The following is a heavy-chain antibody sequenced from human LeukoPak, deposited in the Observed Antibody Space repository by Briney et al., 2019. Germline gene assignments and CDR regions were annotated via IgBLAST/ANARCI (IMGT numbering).Heavy chain of an antibody. CDR3: ARDRSGYGPDY. Sequence: GGSLRLSCAASGFTFSTYGMHWVRQAPGKGLEWVAFIRYDGSIRYYADSVKGRFTISRDNSQNTLYLQMNSLRPEGTGVYYCARDRSGYGPDYWGQGTLVTVSS. CDR2: IRYDGSIR. J-gene: IGHJ4*02. CDR1: GFTFSTYG. D-gene: IGHD5-12*01. V-gene: IGHV3-30*02.